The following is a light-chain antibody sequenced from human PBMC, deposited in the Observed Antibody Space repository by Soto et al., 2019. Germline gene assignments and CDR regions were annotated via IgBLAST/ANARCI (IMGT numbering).Light chain of an antibody. CDR1: SSDVGGYND. V-gene: IGLV2-8*01. J-gene: IGLJ2*01. Sequence: QSVLTQPPSASGSPGQSVTISCTGTSSDVGGYNDVSWYQQHPGKAPKLMIYEVSKRPSGVPDRFSGSKSGTTASLTVSGLQAEDEADYYCSSYAVSHIVFGGGTQLTVL. CDR3: SSYAVSHIV. CDR2: EVS.